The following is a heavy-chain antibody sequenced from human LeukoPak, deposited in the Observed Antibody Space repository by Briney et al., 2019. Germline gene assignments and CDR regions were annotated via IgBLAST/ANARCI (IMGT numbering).Heavy chain of an antibody. CDR1: GFTFSSYS. CDR2: ISSSSSYI. D-gene: IGHD1-14*01. CDR3: ARGRTGRRPAYDY. J-gene: IGHJ4*02. Sequence: GGSLRLSCAASGFTFSSYSMNWVRQAPGKGLEWVSSISSSSSYIYYADSVKGRFTISRDNAKNSLYLQMNSLRAEDTAVYYCARGRTGRRPAYDYWGQGTLVTVSS. V-gene: IGHV3-21*01.